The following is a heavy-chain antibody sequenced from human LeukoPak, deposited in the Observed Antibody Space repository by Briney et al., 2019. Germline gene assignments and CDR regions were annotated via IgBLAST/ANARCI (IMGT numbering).Heavy chain of an antibody. V-gene: IGHV3-23*01. CDR3: AKVRSRIAAAGTSVYYFDY. CDR1: GFTFSSYA. CDR2: ICGSGGST. J-gene: IGHJ4*02. D-gene: IGHD6-13*01. Sequence: PGGSLRLSCAASGFTFSSYAMSWVRPAPGKGLGWVSAICGSGGSTYYADSVKGRFSISRDNSKNTLYLQMYSLRAEDTAVYYCAKVRSRIAAAGTSVYYFDYWGQGTLVTVSS.